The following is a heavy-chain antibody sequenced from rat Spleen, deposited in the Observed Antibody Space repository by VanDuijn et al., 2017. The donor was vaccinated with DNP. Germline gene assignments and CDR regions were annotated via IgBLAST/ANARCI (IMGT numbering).Heavy chain of an antibody. V-gene: IGHV2-6*01. CDR1: GFSLTSYT. CDR3: ARTYIRAGYYFDF. CDR2: MSSGGST. J-gene: IGHJ2*01. D-gene: IGHD4-1*01. Sequence: QVQLKESGPGLVQPSRTLSLTCTVSGFSLTSYTVSWVRQPPGKGLEWIAAMSSGGSTYYNSALKSRLSISRDTSKNQVFLKMNSLKTEDTGVYYCARTYIRAGYYFDFWGQGVMVMVSS.